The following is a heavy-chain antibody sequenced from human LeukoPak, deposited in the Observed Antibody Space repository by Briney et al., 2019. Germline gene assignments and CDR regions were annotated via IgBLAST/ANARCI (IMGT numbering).Heavy chain of an antibody. CDR2: IYYSGST. CDR1: GGSISSSSYY. Sequence: PSETLSLTCTVSGGSISSSSYYWGWIRQPPGKGLEWIGSIYYSGSTYYNPSLKSRVTISVDTSKNQFSLKLSSVTAADTAVYYCAREPATFDYWGQGTLVTVSS. CDR3: AREPATFDY. V-gene: IGHV4-39*07. J-gene: IGHJ4*02. D-gene: IGHD1-26*01.